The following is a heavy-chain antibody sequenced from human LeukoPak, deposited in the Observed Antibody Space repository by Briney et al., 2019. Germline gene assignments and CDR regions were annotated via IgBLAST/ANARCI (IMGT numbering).Heavy chain of an antibody. V-gene: IGHV3-9*01. CDR3: SKGMQWSGYYPIDF. CDR1: GFTFVDYV. Sequence: PGRSLRLSCAASGFTFVDYVLHWVRQAPGRGLEWVSGISWNSGSIRYADSVKGRVTISRENAKNSMYLQMNSLRAEDTAVYYCSKGMQWSGYYPIDFWGQGTRVTVSS. J-gene: IGHJ4*02. CDR2: ISWNSGSI. D-gene: IGHD3-3*01.